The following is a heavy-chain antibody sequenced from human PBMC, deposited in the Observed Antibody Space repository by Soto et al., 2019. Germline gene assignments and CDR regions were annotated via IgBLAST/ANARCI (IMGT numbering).Heavy chain of an antibody. Sequence: QVHLGQSGAEVKKPGASVKVSCKGSGYTFTSYGITWVRQAPGQGLEWMGWISAHNGNTNYAQKLQGRVTVTRDTSTSTAYMDLRSLRSDDTAVYYCARGRYGDYWGQGALVTVSS. CDR3: ARGRYGDY. CDR1: GYTFTSYG. V-gene: IGHV1-18*01. CDR2: ISAHNGNT. D-gene: IGHD1-1*01. J-gene: IGHJ4*02.